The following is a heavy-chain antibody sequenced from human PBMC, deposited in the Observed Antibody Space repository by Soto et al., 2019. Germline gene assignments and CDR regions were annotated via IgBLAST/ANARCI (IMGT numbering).Heavy chain of an antibody. J-gene: IGHJ6*04. Sequence: GGSLRLSCAASGFTFSSYAMSWVRPAPGKWLEWVSAISGSGGSTYYADSVKGRFTISRDNSKNTLYLQMNSLRAEDTAVYYCAKDPSDLWSGYPYYYYYYGRDAWANGTKVSVSS. V-gene: IGHV3-23*01. CDR3: AKDPSDLWSGYPYYYYYYGRDA. D-gene: IGHD3-3*01. CDR2: ISGSGGST. CDR1: GFTFSSYA.